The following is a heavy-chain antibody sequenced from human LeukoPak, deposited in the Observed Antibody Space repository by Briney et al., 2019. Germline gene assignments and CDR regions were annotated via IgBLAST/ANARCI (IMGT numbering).Heavy chain of an antibody. D-gene: IGHD1-26*01. V-gene: IGHV3-21*01. CDR1: GFTFSNYY. Sequence: TPGGSLRLSCITSGFTFSNYYMNWVRQAPGKGLEFVSSISSSSTYIYYADSVKGRFTISRDDAKNSLYLQMNNLRAEDTALYYCARDQRGGTYSDYWGQGTLVTVSS. CDR2: ISSSSTYI. J-gene: IGHJ4*02. CDR3: ARDQRGGTYSDY.